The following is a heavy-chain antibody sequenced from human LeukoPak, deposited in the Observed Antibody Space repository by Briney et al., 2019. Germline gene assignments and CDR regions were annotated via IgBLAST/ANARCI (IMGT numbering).Heavy chain of an antibody. CDR1: GYTFTGYY. CDR2: INPNSGGT. D-gene: IGHD6-6*01. V-gene: IGHV1-2*04. Sequence: ASVNVSCKASGYTFTGYYMHWVRPAPGQGLEWMGWINPNSGGTNYAQKFQGWVTMTRDTSISTAYMELSRLRSDDTAVYYCARIGSSSGFDYWGQGTLVTVSS. J-gene: IGHJ4*02. CDR3: ARIGSSSGFDY.